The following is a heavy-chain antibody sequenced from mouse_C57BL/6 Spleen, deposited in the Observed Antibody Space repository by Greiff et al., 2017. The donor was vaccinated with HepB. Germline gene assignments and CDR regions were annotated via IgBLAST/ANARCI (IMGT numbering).Heavy chain of an antibody. J-gene: IGHJ3*01. V-gene: IGHV2-2*01. CDR2: IWSGGST. D-gene: IGHD1-1*01. Sequence: QVQLQQSGPGLVQPSQSLSITCTVSGFSLTSYGVHWVRQSPGKGLEWLGVIWSGGSTDYNAAFISRLSISKDNSKSQVFFKMNSLQADDTAIYYCASPLLLRYSSWFAYWGQGTLVTVSA. CDR3: ASPLLLRYSSWFAY. CDR1: GFSLTSYG.